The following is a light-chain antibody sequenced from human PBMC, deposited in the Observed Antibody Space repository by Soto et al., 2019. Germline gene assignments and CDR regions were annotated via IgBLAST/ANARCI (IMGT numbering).Light chain of an antibody. CDR2: DAS. CDR1: QSISSW. CDR3: QQYNSYLIT. V-gene: IGKV1-5*01. J-gene: IGKJ5*01. Sequence: DIQLTQSPSFLSASVGDRVTITCRASQSISSWLAWYQQKPGKAPKLLIYDASSLESGVPSRFSGSGSGTEFTLTISSLQPDDFATYYCQQYNSYLITFGQGTRLEI.